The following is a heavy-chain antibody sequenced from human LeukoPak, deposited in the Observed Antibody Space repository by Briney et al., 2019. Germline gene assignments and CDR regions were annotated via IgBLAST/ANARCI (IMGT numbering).Heavy chain of an antibody. CDR2: IYYSGST. Sequence: SETLSLTCTVSGGSISSYYWSWIRQPPGKGLEWIGYIYYSGSTNYNPSLKSRVTISVDTSKNQFSLKLSSVTAADTAVYYCARHSPHVYDFWSGSYYYGMDVWGQGTRSPSP. CDR1: GGSISSYY. CDR3: ARHSPHVYDFWSGSYYYGMDV. V-gene: IGHV4-59*08. D-gene: IGHD3-3*01. J-gene: IGHJ6*02.